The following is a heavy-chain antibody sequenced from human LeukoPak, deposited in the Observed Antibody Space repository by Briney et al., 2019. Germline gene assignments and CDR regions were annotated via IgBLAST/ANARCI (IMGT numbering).Heavy chain of an antibody. Sequence: ASVKVSCKASGYTFTGYYIHWVRQAPGQGLEWMGWINSNAGGTNYAQRFQGGVTMTRDTSISTAYMELSRLRSDDAAVYYCVREYGGSGWYFDYWGQGTLVTVSS. J-gene: IGHJ4*02. D-gene: IGHD6-19*01. CDR3: VREYGGSGWYFDY. CDR1: GYTFTGYY. V-gene: IGHV1-2*02. CDR2: INSNAGGT.